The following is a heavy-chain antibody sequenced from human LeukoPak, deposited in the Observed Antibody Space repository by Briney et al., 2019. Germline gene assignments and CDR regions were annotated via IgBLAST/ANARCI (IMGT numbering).Heavy chain of an antibody. Sequence: ASVKVSCKASGYTFTRYYMHWVRQAPGQGLEWMGWINPNSGGTNYAQKFQGRVTMTRDTSISTAYMELSRLRSDDTAVYCCARRRRPPYYYMDVWGKGTTVTVSS. V-gene: IGHV1-2*02. CDR1: GYTFTRYY. CDR2: INPNSGGT. J-gene: IGHJ6*03. CDR3: ARRRRPPYYYMDV.